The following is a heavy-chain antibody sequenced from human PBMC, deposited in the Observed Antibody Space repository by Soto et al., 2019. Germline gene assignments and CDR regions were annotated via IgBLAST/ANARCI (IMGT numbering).Heavy chain of an antibody. V-gene: IGHV3-30*18. CDR2: ISYDGSNK. D-gene: IGHD4-17*01. CDR1: GFTFSSYG. J-gene: IGHJ4*02. Sequence: GGSLRLSCAASGFTFSSYGMHWVRQAPGKGLEWVAVISYDGSNKYYADSVKGRFTISRDNSKNTLYLQMNSLRAEDTAVYYCAKSRYGDYVGTFDYWGQGTLVTVSS. CDR3: AKSRYGDYVGTFDY.